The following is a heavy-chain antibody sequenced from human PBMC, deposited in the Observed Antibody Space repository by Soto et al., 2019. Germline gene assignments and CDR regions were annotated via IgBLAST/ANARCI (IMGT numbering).Heavy chain of an antibody. D-gene: IGHD3-3*01. Sequence: GASVKVSCKASGYTFTKYGISWVRQAPGQGLEWMGWINAANGDTEYAQNLQGRVTMTTDTPTSTAYMELRSLRSDDTAVYYCARDKGEDFWTAYKYYYYMDVWGKGTTVNVS. CDR1: GYTFTKYG. CDR3: ARDKGEDFWTAYKYYYYMDV. J-gene: IGHJ6*03. CDR2: INAANGDT. V-gene: IGHV1-18*01.